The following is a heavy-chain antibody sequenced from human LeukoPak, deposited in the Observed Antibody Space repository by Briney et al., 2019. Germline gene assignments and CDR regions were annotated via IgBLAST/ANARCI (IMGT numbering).Heavy chain of an antibody. CDR1: GYNFTNYW. Sequence: GESLKISCKGSGYNFTNYWIGWVRQMPGKGLEWMGLIYPGDSDTRYGPPFQGQVTISADKSISTAYVQWSNLKASDTAMYYCARSYDSSGYSDSWGQGTLVTVSS. J-gene: IGHJ4*02. V-gene: IGHV5-51*01. D-gene: IGHD3-22*01. CDR2: IYPGDSDT. CDR3: ARSYDSSGYSDS.